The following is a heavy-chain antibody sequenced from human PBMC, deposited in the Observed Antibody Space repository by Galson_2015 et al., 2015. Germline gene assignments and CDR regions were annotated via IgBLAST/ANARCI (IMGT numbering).Heavy chain of an antibody. CDR3: ARIALVLAGGYYYYYMDV. J-gene: IGHJ6*03. Sequence: SVKVSCKASGYTFSRYGMSWVRQAPGQGLEWMGWISGRNGNTNYAQKFLDRVTMTTDTSSSTASMELRSLRTDDTAVYYCARIALVLAGGYYYYYMDVWGKGTTVTVSS. CDR1: GYTFSRYG. V-gene: IGHV1-18*01. CDR2: ISGRNGNT. D-gene: IGHD2-8*02.